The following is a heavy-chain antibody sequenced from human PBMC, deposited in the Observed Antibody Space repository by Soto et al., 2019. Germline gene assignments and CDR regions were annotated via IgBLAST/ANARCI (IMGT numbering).Heavy chain of an antibody. CDR3: ARYGYSSSWYPNPTPYYYYYMDV. V-gene: IGHV1-69*02. J-gene: IGHJ6*03. D-gene: IGHD6-13*01. CDR1: GGTYSSYT. Sequence: ASVKLSCTASGGTYSSYTISWVRQAPGQGLEWMGRIIPILGIANYAQKFQGRVTITADKSTSTAYMELSSLRSEDTAVYYCARYGYSSSWYPNPTPYYYYYMDVWGKGTTVTVSS. CDR2: IIPILGIA.